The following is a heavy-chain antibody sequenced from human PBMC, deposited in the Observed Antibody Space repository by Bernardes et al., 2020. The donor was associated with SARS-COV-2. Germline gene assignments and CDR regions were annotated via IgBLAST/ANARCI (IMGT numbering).Heavy chain of an antibody. CDR2: ISGSGGST. CDR3: ARGSGNYYFDY. CDR1: GFTFSSYA. Sequence: GGSLRLSCAASGFTFSSYAMSWVRQAPGKGLEWVSAISGSGGSTNYADSVTGRFTISRDNAKNTLYLQMNSLRVEDTAVYYCARGSGNYYFDYWGQGSLVTVSS. D-gene: IGHD1-26*01. J-gene: IGHJ4*02. V-gene: IGHV3-23*01.